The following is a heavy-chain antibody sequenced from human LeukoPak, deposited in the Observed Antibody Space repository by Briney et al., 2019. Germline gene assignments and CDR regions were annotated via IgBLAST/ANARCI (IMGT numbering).Heavy chain of an antibody. J-gene: IGHJ4*02. CDR3: AREADFWSGYYTGIDY. CDR1: GYTFTSYG. D-gene: IGHD3-3*01. Sequence: ASVKVSCKASGYTFTSYGISWVRQAPGQGLEWMGWISAYNGNTNYAQKLQGRVTMTTDTSTGTAYMELRSLRSDDTAVYYCAREADFWSGYYTGIDYWGQGTLVTVSS. CDR2: ISAYNGNT. V-gene: IGHV1-18*01.